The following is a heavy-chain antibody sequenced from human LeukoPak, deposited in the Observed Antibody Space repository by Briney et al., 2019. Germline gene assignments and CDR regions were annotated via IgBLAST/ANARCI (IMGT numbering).Heavy chain of an antibody. CDR3: ARDRRLSLDIAMAPFDY. D-gene: IGHD5-18*01. V-gene: IGHV1-18*04. CDR1: GYTFTIYG. CDR2: ISTHTGDT. J-gene: IGHJ4*02. Sequence: ASVKVSCKASGYTFTIYGITWVRQAPGQGLEWMGWISTHTGDTNYAQKLQARVTMTTDTSTSTAYMELRSLRSDDTAVYYCARDRRLSLDIAMAPFDYWGQGTLVTVSS.